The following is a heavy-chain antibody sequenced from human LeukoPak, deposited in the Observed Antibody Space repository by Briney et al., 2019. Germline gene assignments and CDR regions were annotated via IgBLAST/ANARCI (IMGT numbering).Heavy chain of an antibody. CDR1: GFTFSSYA. J-gene: IGHJ4*02. CDR2: ISDDGSNE. D-gene: IGHD3/OR15-3a*01. V-gene: IGHV3-30-3*01. Sequence: GGSLRLSCAASGFTFSSYAMHWVRQAPGKGLEWVAIISDDGSNEYYADSVKGRFTISRDNSKNTLYLQMNSLRAEDTAVYYCASELILANDYWGQGTLVTVSS. CDR3: ASELILANDY.